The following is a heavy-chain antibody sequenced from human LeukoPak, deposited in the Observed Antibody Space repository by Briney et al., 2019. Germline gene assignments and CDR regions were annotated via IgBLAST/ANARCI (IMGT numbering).Heavy chain of an antibody. CDR3: ARVREGYDSSGHFDY. CDR1: GGTFSSYA. Sequence: SVKVSCKASGGTFSSYAISWVRQAPGQGLEWMGGIIPIFGTANYAQKFQGRVTITADESTSTAYMELSSLRSEDTAVYYCARVREGYDSSGHFDYWGQGTLVTVSS. CDR2: IIPIFGTA. V-gene: IGHV1-69*13. D-gene: IGHD3-22*01. J-gene: IGHJ4*02.